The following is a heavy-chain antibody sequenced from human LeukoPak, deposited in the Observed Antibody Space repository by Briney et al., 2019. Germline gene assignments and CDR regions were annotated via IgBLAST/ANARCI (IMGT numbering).Heavy chain of an antibody. CDR1: GGSINSGSYY. CDR2: IYTSGST. V-gene: IGHV4-61*02. CDR3: ARLHGDYVGYYYYYMDV. J-gene: IGHJ6*03. D-gene: IGHD4-17*01. Sequence: PSQTLSLTCTVSGGSINSGSYYWSWIRQPAGKGLEWIGRIYTSGSTNYNPSLKSRVTISVDTSKNQFSLKLSSVTAADTAVYYCARLHGDYVGYYYYYMDVWGKGTTVTVSS.